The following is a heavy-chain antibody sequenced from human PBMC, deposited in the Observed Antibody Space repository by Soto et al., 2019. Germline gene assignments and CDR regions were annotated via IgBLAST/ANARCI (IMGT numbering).Heavy chain of an antibody. CDR1: GASISVDSYY. CDR3: TRLYKWNDNYFDT. CDR2: SYYSGTT. J-gene: IGHJ4*02. Sequence: SETLSLACTVSGASISVDSYYWTWIRQPPGRGREWIGSSYYSGTTYFNPSVNSRATISIDTSKNQFSLRLTTVTAADTAIYYCTRLYKWNDNYFDTGGPGALI. V-gene: IGHV4-39*01. D-gene: IGHD1-20*01.